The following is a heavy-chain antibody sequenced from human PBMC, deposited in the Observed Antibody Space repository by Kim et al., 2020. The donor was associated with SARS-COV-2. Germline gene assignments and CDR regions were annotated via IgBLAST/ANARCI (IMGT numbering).Heavy chain of an antibody. J-gene: IGHJ4*02. D-gene: IGHD3-22*01. CDR1: GFTFDDYA. CDR2: ISCDGGST. V-gene: IGHV3-43D*03. CDR3: AKDIEAGGSSGYFDY. Sequence: GGSLRLSCAASGFTFDDYAMHWVRQAPGKGLEWVSVISCDGGSTYYADSVKGRFTISRDNRKNSLYLQMNSLRTEDTALYYCAKDIEAGGSSGYFDYWGQGTLVTVSS.